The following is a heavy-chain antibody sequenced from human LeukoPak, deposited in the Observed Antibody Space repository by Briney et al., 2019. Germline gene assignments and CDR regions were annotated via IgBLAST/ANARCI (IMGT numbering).Heavy chain of an antibody. CDR3: ARSFYDILIGYYQYFDY. CDR1: GFTLSSYE. CDR2: IYRDGSS. Sequence: PGGSLRLSCAASGFTLSSYEMNWVRQPPGKGLEWVSVIYRDGSSYYAESVKGRFTISRDNSKNTLYIQMNSLRAEDTAVYYCARSFYDILIGYYQYFDYWGQGTLVTVSS. J-gene: IGHJ4*02. D-gene: IGHD3-9*01. V-gene: IGHV3-66*01.